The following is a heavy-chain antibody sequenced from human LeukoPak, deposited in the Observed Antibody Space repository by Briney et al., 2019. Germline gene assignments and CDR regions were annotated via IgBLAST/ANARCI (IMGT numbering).Heavy chain of an antibody. Sequence: GGSLRLSCAASGFTFRDYAMSWVRQAPGKGLEWVSVIGGSGGSTYYADSVKGRFTISRDDSKNTLYLQMNSLRAEDTAVYHCAKEGCTGTNCYINCWGQGTLVTVSS. J-gene: IGHJ4*02. CDR3: AKEGCTGTNCYINC. V-gene: IGHV3-23*01. CDR2: IGGSGGST. CDR1: GFTFRDYA. D-gene: IGHD2-2*02.